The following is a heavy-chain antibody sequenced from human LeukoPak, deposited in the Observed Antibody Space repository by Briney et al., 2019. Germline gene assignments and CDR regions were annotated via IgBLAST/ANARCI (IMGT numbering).Heavy chain of an antibody. J-gene: IGHJ6*02. CDR3: AREDYYYYYGMDV. CDR2: INHSGST. Sequence: SETLYLTCAVYGGSFSGYYWSWIRQPPGKGLEWIGEINHSGSTNYNPSLKSRVTISVDTSKNQFSLKLSSVTAADTAVYYCAREDYYYYYGMDVWGQGTTVTVSS. CDR1: GGSFSGYY. V-gene: IGHV4-34*01.